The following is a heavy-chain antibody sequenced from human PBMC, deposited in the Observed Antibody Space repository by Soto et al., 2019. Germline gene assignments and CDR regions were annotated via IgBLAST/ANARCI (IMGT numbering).Heavy chain of an antibody. CDR3: ARCIQQDYYYGMDV. CDR1: GYTFYSHS. CDR2: ISADNSNT. Sequence: QAQLVQSGAEVKKPGASVKVSCKASGYTFYSHSISWVRQAPGQGLEWMGRISADNSNTKYAQKFRGRVTMTPDTSTSTVYMELRNLRSDDTAVYYCARCIQQDYYYGMDVWGQGTTVTVSS. V-gene: IGHV1-18*01. J-gene: IGHJ6*02. D-gene: IGHD5-18*01.